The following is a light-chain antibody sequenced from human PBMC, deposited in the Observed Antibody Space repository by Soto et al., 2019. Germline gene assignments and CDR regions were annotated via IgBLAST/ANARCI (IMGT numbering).Light chain of an antibody. V-gene: IGKV3-20*01. J-gene: IGKJ2*01. CDR1: QSISSNY. CDR2: DAS. CDR3: QQYATSPRT. Sequence: EVVLTQSPGTLSLSPGEGATLSCRASQSISSNYLAWYQQKFGQAPRLLIYDASSRATGIPDRFSGSGSGTDFTLTISRLEPEDFAVYYCQQYATSPRTFGQGTKVDIK.